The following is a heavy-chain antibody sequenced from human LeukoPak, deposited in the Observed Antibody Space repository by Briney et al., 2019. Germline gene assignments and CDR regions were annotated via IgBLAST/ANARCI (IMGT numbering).Heavy chain of an antibody. CDR2: IYTSGST. J-gene: IGHJ6*03. Sequence: PSETLSLTCTVSGGSISSGSYYWSWLRQPAGKGLEWIGRIYTSGSTNYNPSLKSRVTISVDTSKNQFSLKLSSVTAADTAVYYCARDGLNTMVRGKIHYYYMDVWGKGTTVTISS. D-gene: IGHD3-10*01. V-gene: IGHV4-61*02. CDR3: ARDGLNTMVRGKIHYYYMDV. CDR1: GGSISSGSYY.